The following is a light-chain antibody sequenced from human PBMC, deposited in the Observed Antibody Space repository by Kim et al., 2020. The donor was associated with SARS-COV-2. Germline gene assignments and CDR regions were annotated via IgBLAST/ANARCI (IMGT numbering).Light chain of an antibody. CDR1: QSLLHSNGYNY. J-gene: IGKJ4*01. CDR2: LAS. CDR3: MQSLQTPLT. V-gene: IGKV2-28*01. Sequence: PASISCTASQSLLHSNGYNYLDWYLQKPGQSPQLVISLASNRASGVPDRFSGSGSGTDYTLKISRVEAEDVGVYYCMQSLQTPLTFGGGTKVDIK.